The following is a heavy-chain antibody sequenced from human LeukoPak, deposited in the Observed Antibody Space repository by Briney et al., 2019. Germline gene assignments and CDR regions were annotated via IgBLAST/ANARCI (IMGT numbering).Heavy chain of an antibody. V-gene: IGHV3-30*18. CDR2: ISYDGSNK. CDR3: AKDFSSGRYSCWFDP. D-gene: IGHD6-13*01. CDR1: GFTFSSYG. Sequence: GGSLRLSCAASGFTFSSYGMHWVRQAPGKGLEWVAVISYDGSNKYYADSVKGRFTISRDNSKNTLYLQMNSLRAEDSALYCCAKDFSSGRYSCWFDPWGQGTLVTVSS. J-gene: IGHJ5*02.